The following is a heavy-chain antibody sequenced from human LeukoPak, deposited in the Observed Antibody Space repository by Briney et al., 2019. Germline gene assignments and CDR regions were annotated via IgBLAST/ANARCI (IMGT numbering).Heavy chain of an antibody. Sequence: GASVKVSCKASGYTFTGYYMHWVRQAPGQGLEWMGWINPNSGGTNYAQKFQGRVTMTRDTSISTAYMELSRLRSDDTAVYYCARDLRRITMIVVVTALGYWGQGTLATVSS. CDR3: ARDLRRITMIVVVTALGY. CDR1: GYTFTGYY. CDR2: INPNSGGT. D-gene: IGHD3-22*01. J-gene: IGHJ4*02. V-gene: IGHV1-2*02.